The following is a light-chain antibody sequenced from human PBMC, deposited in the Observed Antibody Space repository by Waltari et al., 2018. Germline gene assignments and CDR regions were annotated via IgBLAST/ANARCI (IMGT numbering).Light chain of an antibody. CDR1: NLGNKY. CDR2: RDK. Sequence: SYELTPPPSVSVSPGQSAGITCSEVNLGNKYASWYRQKPGQSPVVVIYRDKKRPSGIPERFAGSNSGNTATLTISGTQAMDEADYYCQAWDSSTVVFGGGTKLTVL. J-gene: IGLJ2*01. CDR3: QAWDSSTVV. V-gene: IGLV3-1*01.